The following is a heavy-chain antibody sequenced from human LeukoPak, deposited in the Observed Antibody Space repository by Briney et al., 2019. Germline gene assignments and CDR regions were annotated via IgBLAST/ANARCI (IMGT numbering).Heavy chain of an antibody. V-gene: IGHV4-30-4*08. Sequence: PSQTLSLTCTVSGGSISSSDYYWSWIRQPPGKGLEWIGYIYYSGSTYYNPSLKSRVTISVDTSKNQFSLKLSSVTAADTAVYYCARHWATMIVVSWGQGTLVTVSS. CDR2: IYYSGST. J-gene: IGHJ5*02. CDR3: ARHWATMIVVS. D-gene: IGHD3-22*01. CDR1: GGSISSSDYY.